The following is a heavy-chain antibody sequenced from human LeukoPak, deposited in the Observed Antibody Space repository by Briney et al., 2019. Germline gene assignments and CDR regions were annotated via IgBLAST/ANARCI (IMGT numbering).Heavy chain of an antibody. D-gene: IGHD2/OR15-2a*01. V-gene: IGHV3-30*03. CDR3: ASFPR. CDR1: GFAFKTQG. J-gene: IGHJ4*02. Sequence: GGSLRLSCVASGFAFKTQGMVWVRQAPGKGLECVAVISYDGINKYYADSVKGRFTISRDNSKNTLYLQMNSLRAEDTAVYYCASFPRWGQGTLVTVSS. CDR2: ISYDGINK.